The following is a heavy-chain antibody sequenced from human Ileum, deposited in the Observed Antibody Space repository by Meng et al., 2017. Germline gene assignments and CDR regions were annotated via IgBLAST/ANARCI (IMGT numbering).Heavy chain of an antibody. D-gene: IGHD3-3*02. CDR3: ARHGHFTPDKYYFDS. J-gene: IGHJ4*03. Sequence: QVQLQESGPGLLKPSETLSLRCTVSGGSISSGEYCWGWIRQPPGKGLEWIGSVYFTGYTYYSPSLMSRVTISVETSKNQFSLRLTSVTAADTGLYLCARHGHFTPDKYYFDSWGQGTLVTVSS. CDR1: GGSISSGEYC. V-gene: IGHV4-39*01. CDR2: VYFTGYT.